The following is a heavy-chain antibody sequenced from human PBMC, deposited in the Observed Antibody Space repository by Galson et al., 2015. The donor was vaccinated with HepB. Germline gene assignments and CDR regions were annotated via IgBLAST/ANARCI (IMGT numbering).Heavy chain of an antibody. CDR1: GYTFTGYY. CDR3: AREAGGYSYGHYYYYMDV. J-gene: IGHJ6*03. CDR2: INPNSGGT. Sequence: SVKVSCKASGYTFTGYYMHWVRQAPGQGLEWMGWINPNSGGTNYAQKFQGWVTMTRDTSISTAYMELSRLRSDDTAVYYCAREAGGYSYGHYYYYMDVWGKGTTVTVSS. D-gene: IGHD5-18*01. V-gene: IGHV1-2*04.